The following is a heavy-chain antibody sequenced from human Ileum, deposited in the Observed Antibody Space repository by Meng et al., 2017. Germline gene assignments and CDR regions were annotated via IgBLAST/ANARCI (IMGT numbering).Heavy chain of an antibody. D-gene: IGHD3-10*01. CDR3: ARSSTSPASYFFDY. CDR1: GGSDSNSSYH. CDR2: IYYTGST. Sequence: VHLYDSFSRLLRAFGTLSLACIFSGGSDSNSSYHWSLLRQPPRKRLEWIGHIYYTGSTNYNPPLTSRVTISVDLSQNQFSMMLTSVTAADQAIYFFARSSTSPASYFFDYWGQGTLVTVSS. J-gene: IGHJ4*02. V-gene: IGHV4-61*01.